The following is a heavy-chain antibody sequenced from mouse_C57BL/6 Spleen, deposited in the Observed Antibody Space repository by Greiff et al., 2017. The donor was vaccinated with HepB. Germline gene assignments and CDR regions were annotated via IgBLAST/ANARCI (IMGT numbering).Heavy chain of an antibody. CDR3: AKNRDYYGSSYPNYAMDY. Sequence: QVQLQQSGPGLVQPSQSLSITCTVSGFSLTSYGVHWVRQSPGKGLEWLGVIWRGGSTDYNAAFMSRLSITKDNSKSQVFFKMNSLQADDTAIYYCAKNRDYYGSSYPNYAMDYWGQGTSVTVSS. CDR2: IWRGGST. J-gene: IGHJ4*01. D-gene: IGHD1-1*01. CDR1: GFSLTSYG. V-gene: IGHV2-5*01.